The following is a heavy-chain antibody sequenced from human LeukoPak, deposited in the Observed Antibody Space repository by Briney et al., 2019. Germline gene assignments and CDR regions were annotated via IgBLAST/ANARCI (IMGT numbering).Heavy chain of an antibody. Sequence: SETLSLTCTVSGGSISSSSYYWGWIRQPPGKGLEWIGSIYYSGSTYYNPSLKSRVTISVDTSKNQFSLKLSSVTAADTAVYYCARRDSSGPLDYWGQGTLVTVSS. V-gene: IGHV4-39*01. J-gene: IGHJ4*02. CDR3: ARRDSSGPLDY. CDR1: GGSISSSSYY. CDR2: IYYSGST. D-gene: IGHD6-19*01.